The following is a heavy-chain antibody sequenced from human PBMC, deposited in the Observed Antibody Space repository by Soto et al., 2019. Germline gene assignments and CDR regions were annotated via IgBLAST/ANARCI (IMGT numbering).Heavy chain of an antibody. CDR3: ARGTISRGFDY. D-gene: IGHD3-3*01. J-gene: IGHJ4*02. V-gene: IGHV3-53*01. CDR1: GFTVSSNY. CDR2: IYSGGST. Sequence: GGSLRLSCAASGFTVSSNYMSWVRQAPGKGLEWVSVIYSGGSTYYADSVKGRFTISRDNSKNTLYLQMNSLRAGDTAVYYCARGTISRGFDYWGQGTLVTVSS.